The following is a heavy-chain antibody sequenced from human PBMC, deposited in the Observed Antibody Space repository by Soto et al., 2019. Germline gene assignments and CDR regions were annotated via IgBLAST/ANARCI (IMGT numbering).Heavy chain of an antibody. D-gene: IGHD2-2*01. J-gene: IGHJ6*03. CDR1: GYTFTSYA. CDR2: INAGNGNT. Sequence: QVQLVQSGAEVKKPGASVKVSCKASGYTFTSYAMHWVRQAPGQRLEWMGWINAGNGNTKYSQKFQGRVTITRDTSASTVYMELSSLRSEDTAVYYCARGVRVVPAAQQVYYYYYYMDVWGKGTTVTVSS. CDR3: ARGVRVVPAAQQVYYYYYYMDV. V-gene: IGHV1-3*01.